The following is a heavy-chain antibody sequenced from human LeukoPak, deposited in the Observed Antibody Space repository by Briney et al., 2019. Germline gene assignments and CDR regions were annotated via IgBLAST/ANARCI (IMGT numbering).Heavy chain of an antibody. J-gene: IGHJ4*02. CDR3: AGGRDTAVAGPGGYFDY. Sequence: GGSLRLSCAAFGFTFTDYHMSWIRQAPGKGLECVSYISPGGGSKYFADSVKGRFTISRDNAKNSLYMQMNSLTAEDTAVYYCAGGRDTAVAGPGGYFDYWAQGTLVTVSS. CDR2: ISPGGGSK. CDR1: GFTFTDYH. D-gene: IGHD6-19*01. V-gene: IGHV3-11*01.